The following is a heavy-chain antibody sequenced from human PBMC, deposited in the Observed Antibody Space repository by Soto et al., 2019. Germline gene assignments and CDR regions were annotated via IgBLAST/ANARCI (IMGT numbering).Heavy chain of an antibody. CDR2: ISGSGGYI. Sequence: PGGSLRLSCEGSGFTFSSYSMNRVRQAPGKGLEWVSSISGSGGYIYYADSVKGRFTISRDNAKNSLYLQMTSLRDEDTALYYCARDRQSPPWYAADYWGQGSLVTVSS. D-gene: IGHD6-13*01. CDR3: ARDRQSPPWYAADY. CDR1: GFTFSSYS. V-gene: IGHV3-21*01. J-gene: IGHJ4*02.